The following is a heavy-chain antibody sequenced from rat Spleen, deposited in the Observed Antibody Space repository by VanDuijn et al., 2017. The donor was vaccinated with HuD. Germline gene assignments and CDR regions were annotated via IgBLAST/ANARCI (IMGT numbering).Heavy chain of an antibody. CDR1: GFTFSDYY. J-gene: IGHJ2*01. Sequence: EVQLVESGGGLVQPGRSLKLSCAASGFTFSDYYMAWVRQAPKKGLEWVASISYEGSSTYYGDSVKGRFTISRDNAKSTLYLQMNSLRSEDTATYYCARLIWDYFDYWGQGVMVTVSS. CDR2: ISYEGSST. CDR3: ARLIWDYFDY. V-gene: IGHV5-22*01.